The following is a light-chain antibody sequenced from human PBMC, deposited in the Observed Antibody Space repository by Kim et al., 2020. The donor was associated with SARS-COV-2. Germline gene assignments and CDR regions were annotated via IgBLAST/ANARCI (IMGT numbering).Light chain of an antibody. CDR2: KDN. V-gene: IGLV6-57*01. CDR3: QSYDGTNRV. CDR1: SGSIAINY. Sequence: NFMLTQPHSVSESPGKTVTISCTRSSGSIAINYVQWYQQRPGSSPTTLIFKDNQRPSGVPDRFSGSIDTSSNSASLTISGLKTEDEADYYCQSYDGTNRVFGGGTQLTV. J-gene: IGLJ3*02.